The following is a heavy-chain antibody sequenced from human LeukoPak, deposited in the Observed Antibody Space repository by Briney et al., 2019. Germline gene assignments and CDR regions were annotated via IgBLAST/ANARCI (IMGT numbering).Heavy chain of an antibody. V-gene: IGHV4-39*01. J-gene: IGHJ4*02. Sequence: SETLPLTCTVSGDSISSSSYFWGWIRQPPGKGLEWVASIFLGRNPYYNPSLGGRGAISIDTSKNHFSLMVTSVTATDTAVYYCARNTETAIPLPYYFDYWGQGTLVTVSS. CDR3: ARNTETAIPLPYYFDY. D-gene: IGHD2-21*02. CDR2: IFLGRNP. CDR1: GDSISSSSYF.